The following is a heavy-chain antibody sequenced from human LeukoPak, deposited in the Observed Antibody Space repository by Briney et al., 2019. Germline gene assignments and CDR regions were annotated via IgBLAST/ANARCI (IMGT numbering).Heavy chain of an antibody. Sequence: PSETLSLTCTVSSGSISSYYWSWIRQPPGKGLEWIGYIYYSGSSNYNPSLKSRVTMSVDTSKKQFSLRVSSVTAADTAVYYCARTEYYFDHWGQGTLVTVSS. CDR3: ARTEYYFDH. CDR2: IYYSGSS. V-gene: IGHV4-59*01. D-gene: IGHD3-10*01. J-gene: IGHJ4*02. CDR1: SGSISSYY.